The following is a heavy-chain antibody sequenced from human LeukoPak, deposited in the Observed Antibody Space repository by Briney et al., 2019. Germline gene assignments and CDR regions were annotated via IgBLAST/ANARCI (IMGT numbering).Heavy chain of an antibody. Sequence: SETLSLTCTVSLDSTTSNFWSWVRQPPGKGLEWIGEIHRSGSPNYNPSLQSRVTISIDRSRNQIVLELSSVTAADTAVYYCAREILGGFNLGAYWGQGTLVTVSS. CDR1: LDSTTSNF. D-gene: IGHD3-16*01. V-gene: IGHV4-4*02. CDR3: AREILGGFNLGAY. CDR2: IHRSGSP. J-gene: IGHJ4*02.